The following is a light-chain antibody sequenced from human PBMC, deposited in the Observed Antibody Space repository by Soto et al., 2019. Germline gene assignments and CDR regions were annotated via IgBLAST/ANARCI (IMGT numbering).Light chain of an antibody. V-gene: IGLV1-40*01. CDR2: GNN. Sequence: QSVLTQPPSVSGAPGHRVTISSTASSANIGAAYNVDWYHQLPGTAPKLLIYGNNNRPSGVPARFSGSKSGTSASLAIAGLQAEDEGDYYCCSYTTSSTLDVFGTGTKVTVL. CDR1: SANIGAAYN. CDR3: CSYTTSSTLDV. J-gene: IGLJ1*01.